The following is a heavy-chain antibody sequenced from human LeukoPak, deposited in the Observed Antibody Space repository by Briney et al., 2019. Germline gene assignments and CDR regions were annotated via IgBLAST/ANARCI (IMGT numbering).Heavy chain of an antibody. Sequence: GGSLRLSCAASGFTFDDYGMSWVRQAPGKGLEWVSGINWNGGSTGYADSVKGRFTMSRDNAKNSLYLQMNSLRAEDTAVYFCGRDYCSGGICDGYFDSWGQGTLVTVSS. CDR2: INWNGGST. V-gene: IGHV3-20*04. CDR1: GFTFDDYG. CDR3: GRDYCSGGICDGYFDS. D-gene: IGHD2-15*01. J-gene: IGHJ4*02.